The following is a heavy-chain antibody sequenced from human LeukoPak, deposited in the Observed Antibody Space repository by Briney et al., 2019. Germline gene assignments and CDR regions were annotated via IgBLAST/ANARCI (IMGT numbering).Heavy chain of an antibody. J-gene: IGHJ4*02. Sequence: GGSLRLSCAASGFTFSSYSMNWVRQAPGKGLEWVSSISSTRSYIYYADSVKGRFTISRDNAKNSLSLQMNSLRAEDTAVYYCASWGKKVDYWGQGTLVTVSS. CDR2: ISSTRSYI. V-gene: IGHV3-21*01. D-gene: IGHD3-16*01. CDR1: GFTFSSYS. CDR3: ASWGKKVDY.